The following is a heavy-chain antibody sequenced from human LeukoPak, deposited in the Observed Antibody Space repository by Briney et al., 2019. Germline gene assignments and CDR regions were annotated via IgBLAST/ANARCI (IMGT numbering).Heavy chain of an antibody. CDR2: IYYSGST. CDR3: LRWIDY. D-gene: IGHD5-24*01. V-gene: IGHV4-31*03. Sequence: NPSQTLSLTCTVSGGSISSGAYHWNWIRQHPGKGLEWIGYIYYSGSTYYNPSLESRVTISVDTSKNQFSLRLSSVTAADTAVYYCLRWIDYWGQGTLVTVSS. CDR1: GGSISSGAYH. J-gene: IGHJ4*02.